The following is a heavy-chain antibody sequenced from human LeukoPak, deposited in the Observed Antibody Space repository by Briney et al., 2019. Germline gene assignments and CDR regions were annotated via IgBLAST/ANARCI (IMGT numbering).Heavy chain of an antibody. CDR2: TIHSGST. Sequence: SETLSLTCAVYGGSFSGFYWSWIRQPPGKGLEWIGETIHSGSTNYNPSLKSRVTISVDTSKNQFSLKLSSVTAADTAVYYCARASYYYGSGSYLLDYWGQGTLVTVSS. CDR1: GGSFSGFY. CDR3: ARASYYYGSGSYLLDY. V-gene: IGHV4-34*12. D-gene: IGHD3-10*01. J-gene: IGHJ4*02.